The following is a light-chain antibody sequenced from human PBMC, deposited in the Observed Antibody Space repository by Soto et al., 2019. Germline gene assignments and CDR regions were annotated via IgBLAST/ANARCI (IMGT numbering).Light chain of an antibody. CDR2: GAS. CDR1: QSVSSTF. Sequence: EVVLTQSPGIVSLSPGERATLSCRASQSVSSTFFAWFQQKPGQAPRLLIYGASSRATGIPDRFSGSGSKTDFRLTISRLEPEDFAIYYCHQYGSLPRTFGQGTKVEFK. J-gene: IGKJ1*01. V-gene: IGKV3-20*01. CDR3: HQYGSLPRT.